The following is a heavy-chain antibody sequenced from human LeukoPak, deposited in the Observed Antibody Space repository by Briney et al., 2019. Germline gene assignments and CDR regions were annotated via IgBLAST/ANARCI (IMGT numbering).Heavy chain of an antibody. CDR2: INPNSGGT. D-gene: IGHD4-17*01. CDR3: ARDGYGDQLFDY. J-gene: IGHJ4*02. Sequence: GASVKVSCTASGYTFTSYGISWVRQAPGQGLEWMGWINPNSGGTNYAQKFQGWVTMTRDTSISTAYMELSRLRSDDTAVYYCARDGYGDQLFDYWGQGTLVTVSS. CDR1: GYTFTSYG. V-gene: IGHV1-2*04.